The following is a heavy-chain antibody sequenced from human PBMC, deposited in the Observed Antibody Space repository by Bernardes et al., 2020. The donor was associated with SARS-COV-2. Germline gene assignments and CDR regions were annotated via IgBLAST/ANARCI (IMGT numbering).Heavy chain of an antibody. CDR3: AKGLQGVGDEDI. CDR2: ISYDGSNK. CDR1: GFTFSSYG. J-gene: IGHJ3*02. V-gene: IGHV3-30*18. D-gene: IGHD1-26*01. Sequence: GGSLRLSCAASGFTFSSYGMHWVRQAPGKGLEWVAVISYDGSNKYYADSGKGRFTISRDNSKNTLYLQMNSLRAEDTAVYYCAKGLQGVGDEDIWGQGTMVTVSS.